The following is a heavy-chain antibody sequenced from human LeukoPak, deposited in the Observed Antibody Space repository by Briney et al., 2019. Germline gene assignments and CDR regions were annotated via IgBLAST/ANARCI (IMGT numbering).Heavy chain of an antibody. CDR3: TTGGTATIGAFDI. J-gene: IGHJ3*02. CDR1: GFTFSNAW. V-gene: IGHV3-15*01. Sequence: PGGSLRLSCAASGFTFSNAWMSWVRQAPGKGLEWVGRIKSKTDGGTTDYAAPVKGRFTISRDDSKNTLYLQMNSLKTEDTAVYYCTTGGTATIGAFDIWGQGTMVTVSS. D-gene: IGHD5-24*01. CDR2: IKSKTDGGTT.